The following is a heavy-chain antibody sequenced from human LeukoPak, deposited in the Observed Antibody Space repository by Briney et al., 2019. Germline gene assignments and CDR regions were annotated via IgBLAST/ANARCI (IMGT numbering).Heavy chain of an antibody. D-gene: IGHD6-19*01. V-gene: IGHV3-23*01. Sequence: GGSLRLSCAASGFTFSTYAMSWVRQAPGKGLEWVSGISGSGGSTYYADSVKGRFTISRDNSKDTLYLQMNSLRVEDTAVYYCAKIGIAVLATGDWGQGTLVTVSS. J-gene: IGHJ4*02. CDR3: AKIGIAVLATGD. CDR2: ISGSGGST. CDR1: GFTFSTYA.